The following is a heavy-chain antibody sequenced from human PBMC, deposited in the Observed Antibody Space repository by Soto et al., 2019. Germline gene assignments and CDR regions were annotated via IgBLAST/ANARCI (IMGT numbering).Heavy chain of an antibody. CDR3: ARDSGSVQLERRGINWFDP. CDR2: ISAYNGNT. J-gene: IGHJ5*02. V-gene: IGHV1-18*01. CDR1: GYTFTSYG. D-gene: IGHD1-1*01. Sequence: ASVNVSCKASGYTFTSYGISWVRQATGQGLEWMGWISAYNGNTNYAQKLQGRVTMTTDTSTSTAYMELRSLRSDDTAVYYCARDSGSVQLERRGINWFDPWGQGTLVTVSS.